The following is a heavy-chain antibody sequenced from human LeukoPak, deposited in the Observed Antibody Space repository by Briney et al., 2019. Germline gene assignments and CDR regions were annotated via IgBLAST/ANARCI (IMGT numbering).Heavy chain of an antibody. J-gene: IGHJ6*02. V-gene: IGHV3-30-3*01. CDR3: ARTLVVVMYYGMDV. Sequence: GGSLRLSCAASGFTFSSYAMYWVRQAPGKGLEWVAVISYDGSNKYYADSVKGRFTISRDNSKNTLYLQMNSLRAEDTAVYYCARTLVVVMYYGMDVWGQGTTVTVSS. D-gene: IGHD3-22*01. CDR1: GFTFSSYA. CDR2: ISYDGSNK.